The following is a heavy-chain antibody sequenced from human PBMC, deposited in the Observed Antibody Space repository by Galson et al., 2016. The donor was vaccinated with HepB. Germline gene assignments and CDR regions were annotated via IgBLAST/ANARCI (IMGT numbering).Heavy chain of an antibody. D-gene: IGHD2-15*01. CDR2: IYYSGST. J-gene: IGHJ3*02. Sequence: SETLSLTCNVSGGSISSYSWSWIRQSPGKGLEWLGYIYYSGSTKYNPSLKSRVTISVDTSKNQFSLKLTSVTAADTAVYYCARRYCSGGSCDAFDIWGQGTKVTVSS. CDR1: GGSISSYS. CDR3: ARRYCSGGSCDAFDI. V-gene: IGHV4-59*01.